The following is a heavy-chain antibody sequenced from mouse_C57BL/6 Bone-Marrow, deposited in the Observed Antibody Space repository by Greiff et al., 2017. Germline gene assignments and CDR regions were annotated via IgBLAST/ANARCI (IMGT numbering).Heavy chain of an antibody. V-gene: IGHV5-4*01. CDR2: ISDGGSYT. Sequence: EVNVVESGGGLVKPGGSLKLSCAASGFTFSSYAMSWVRQTPEKRLEWVATISDGGSYTDYPDNVKGRFTISRYNAKNNLYLQMSHLKSEDTAMYYCARDGGFAYWGQGTLVTVSA. J-gene: IGHJ3*01. CDR1: GFTFSSYA. CDR3: ARDGGFAY.